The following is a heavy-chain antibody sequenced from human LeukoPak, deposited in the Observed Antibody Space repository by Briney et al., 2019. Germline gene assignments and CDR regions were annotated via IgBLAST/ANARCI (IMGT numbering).Heavy chain of an antibody. Sequence: GGSLRLSFAASGFTFSSFSMNWVRQAPGKGLEWVSFITSSSSTIYYADSVKGRFTISRDNAKNSLYLQMNSLRAEDTAVYYCASGGSGDWTLGGQGTLVTVSP. V-gene: IGHV3-48*01. J-gene: IGHJ4*02. CDR2: ITSSSSTI. CDR3: ASGGSGDWTL. D-gene: IGHD2-21*02. CDR1: GFTFSSFS.